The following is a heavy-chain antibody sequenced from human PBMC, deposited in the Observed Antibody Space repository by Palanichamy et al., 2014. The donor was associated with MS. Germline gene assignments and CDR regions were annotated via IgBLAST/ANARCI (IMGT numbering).Heavy chain of an antibody. CDR1: GDSITSDNYY. V-gene: IGHV4-39*01. D-gene: IGHD5-18*01. J-gene: IGHJ4*02. CDR2: IYYSGST. Sequence: QLQLQESGPGLVEPSETLSLTCTVSGDSITSDNYYWGWIRQSPGKGLEWIGSIYYSGSTYYNPSLKSRATISVDTSKSQFSLSLSSVTAADTAVYYCANGYSYGRKDAVDDWGQGTLVTVSS. CDR3: ANGYSYGRKDAVDD.